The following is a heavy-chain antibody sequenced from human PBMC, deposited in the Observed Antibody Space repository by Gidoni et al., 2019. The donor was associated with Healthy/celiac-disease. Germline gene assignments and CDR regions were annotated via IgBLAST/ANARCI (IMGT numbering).Heavy chain of an antibody. V-gene: IGHV1-2*02. CDR3: ARDLDPARKENVLLYGMDV. CDR1: GYTFTGYY. D-gene: IGHD3-10*01. Sequence: QVQLVQSGAEVKKPGASVKVSCKASGYTFTGYYMHWVRQAPGQGLEWMGWINPNSGGTNYAQKFQGRVTMTRDTSISTAYMELSRLRSDDTAVYYCARDLDPARKENVLLYGMDVWGQGTTVTVSS. J-gene: IGHJ6*02. CDR2: INPNSGGT.